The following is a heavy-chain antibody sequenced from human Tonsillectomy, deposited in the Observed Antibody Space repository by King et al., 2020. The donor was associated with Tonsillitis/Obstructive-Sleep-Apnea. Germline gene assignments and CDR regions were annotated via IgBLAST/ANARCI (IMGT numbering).Heavy chain of an antibody. CDR3: ARVGAYYDRSAYSVS. J-gene: IGHJ5*02. D-gene: IGHD3-22*01. V-gene: IGHV1-2*02. CDR1: GYTFTDYY. CDR2: INPNSGGT. Sequence: QLVQSGAEVKKPGASVKVSCKASGYTFTDYYMHWVRQAPGQGLEWMGWINPNSGGTNYAQKFQGRVTMTRDTSISTAYMELSRLRSDDTAVYYCARVGAYYDRSAYSVSWGQGTLVTVSS.